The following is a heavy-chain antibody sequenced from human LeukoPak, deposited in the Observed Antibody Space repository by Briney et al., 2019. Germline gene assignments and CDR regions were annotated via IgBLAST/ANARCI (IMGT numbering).Heavy chain of an antibody. Sequence: GGSLRLSCAASGFTFSSYGMSWVRQAPGKGLEWVSAIGGRDGSTYYADSVKGRFTISRDNSKNTLCVQMNSLRAEDTAVYYCAKGHYYGSGSLDYWGQGTLVTVSS. CDR3: AKGHYYGSGSLDY. CDR1: GFTFSSYG. D-gene: IGHD3-10*01. V-gene: IGHV3-23*01. CDR2: IGGRDGST. J-gene: IGHJ4*02.